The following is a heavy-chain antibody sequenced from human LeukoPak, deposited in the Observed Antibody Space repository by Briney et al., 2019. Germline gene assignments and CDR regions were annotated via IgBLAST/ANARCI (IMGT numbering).Heavy chain of an antibody. J-gene: IGHJ4*02. Sequence: SQTLSLTCTVSGGSISSGSYYWSWIRQPAGKGLEWIGRIYTSGSTNYNPSLKSRVTISVDTSKNQFSLKLSSVTAADTAVYYCARKRPWGLSRYFDYWGQGTLVTVSS. CDR1: GGSISSGSYY. CDR2: IYTSGST. CDR3: ARKRPWGLSRYFDY. D-gene: IGHD7-27*01. V-gene: IGHV4-61*02.